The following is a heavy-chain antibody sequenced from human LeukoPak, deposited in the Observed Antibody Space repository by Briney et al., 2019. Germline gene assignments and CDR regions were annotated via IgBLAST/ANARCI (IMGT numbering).Heavy chain of an antibody. J-gene: IGHJ4*02. CDR2: INPNSGGT. CDR1: GYTFTGYY. D-gene: IGHD1/OR15-1a*01. Sequence: ASVKVSCEASGYTFTGYYIHWVRQAPGQGLEWMGWINPNSGGTNYAQKFQGRVTMTRDTSISTAYMELSRLRSDDTAVYYCARDAEHYYFDYWGQGTLVTVSS. V-gene: IGHV1-2*02. CDR3: ARDAEHYYFDY.